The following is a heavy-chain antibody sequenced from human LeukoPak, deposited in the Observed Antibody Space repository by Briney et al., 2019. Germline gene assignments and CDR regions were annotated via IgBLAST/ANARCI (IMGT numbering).Heavy chain of an antibody. V-gene: IGHV3-23*01. Sequence: QPGGSLRLSCAASGFTFSSHAMSWVRQSPEKGLEWVSAISDSGGSTYYADSVKGRFTISRDNSKNTLYLQMNSLRAEDTAVYYCAKEDYYDSSGYYPLGYWGQGTLVTVSS. J-gene: IGHJ4*02. CDR3: AKEDYYDSSGYYPLGY. CDR1: GFTFSSHA. CDR2: ISDSGGST. D-gene: IGHD3-22*01.